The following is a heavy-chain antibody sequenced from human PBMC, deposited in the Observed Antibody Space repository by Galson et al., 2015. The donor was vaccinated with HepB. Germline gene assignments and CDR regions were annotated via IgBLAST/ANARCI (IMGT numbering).Heavy chain of an antibody. CDR1: GFTFSSYG. CDR2: IWYDGSNK. D-gene: IGHD5-18*01. Sequence: SLRLSCAASGFTFSSYGMHWVRQAPGKGLEWVAVIWYDGSNKYYADSVKGRFTISRDNSKNTLYLQMNSLRAEDTAVYYCARDSRSLAAMVTFRFDYWGQGTLVTVSS. CDR3: ARDSRSLAAMVTFRFDY. J-gene: IGHJ4*02. V-gene: IGHV3-33*01.